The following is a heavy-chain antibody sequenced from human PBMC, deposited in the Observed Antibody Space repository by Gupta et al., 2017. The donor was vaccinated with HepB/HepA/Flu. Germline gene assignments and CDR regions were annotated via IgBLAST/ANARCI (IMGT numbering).Heavy chain of an antibody. CDR1: GYIFTGYY. Sequence: QVQLVQSGAEVKKPGASVKVSCKASGYIFTGYYMHWVRQAPGQGLEWLGWINPNSGGTNYAQKFQGWVTMTRDTSISTAYMELSRLRSDDTAVYYCAREEPPYYYNSSGYYPKYYYYGMDVWGQGTTVTVSS. CDR2: INPNSGGT. V-gene: IGHV1-2*04. CDR3: AREEPPYYYNSSGYYPKYYYYGMDV. J-gene: IGHJ6*02. D-gene: IGHD3-22*01.